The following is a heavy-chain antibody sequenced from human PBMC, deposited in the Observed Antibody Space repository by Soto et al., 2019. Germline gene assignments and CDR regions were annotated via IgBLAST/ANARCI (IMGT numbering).Heavy chain of an antibody. D-gene: IGHD1-7*01. Sequence: SCPTLVNPKQTLILTCAFSGFSLSRKGMSXSWIRQPPGKALEFLALIDWEEEKFYSPSLRTRLTVSKDTSKSQVVLTLTNVDPVDPATYYSPRSTNWNYEYYLDYWGQGTLVTVSS. CDR1: GFSLSRKGMS. CDR3: PRSTNWNYEYYLDY. V-gene: IGHV2-70*01. CDR2: IDWEEEK. J-gene: IGHJ4*02.